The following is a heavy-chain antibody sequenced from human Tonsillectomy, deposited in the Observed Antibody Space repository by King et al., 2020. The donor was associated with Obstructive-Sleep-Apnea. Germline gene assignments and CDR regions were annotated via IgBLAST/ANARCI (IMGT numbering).Heavy chain of an antibody. CDR1: GFTVSSNY. V-gene: IGHV3-66*01. J-gene: IGHJ4*02. Sequence: VQLVESGGGLVQPGGSLRLSCAASGFTVSSNYGSWVREAPGKGLEWGSAIYSCGITYYADSVKGRFTISRDNSKNTLYLQMDSLRAEDTAVYYCARDVQIAARGNWGQGTLVTVSS. D-gene: IGHD6-6*01. CDR3: ARDVQIAARGN. CDR2: IYSCGIT.